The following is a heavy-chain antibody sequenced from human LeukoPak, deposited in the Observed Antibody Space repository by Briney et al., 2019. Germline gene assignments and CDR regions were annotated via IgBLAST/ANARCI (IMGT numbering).Heavy chain of an antibody. J-gene: IGHJ4*02. Sequence: GGSLRLSCAASGFIFSDHYMDWVRQAPGKGLEWVGRARNKANNYSTEYAASVKGRFTISRDDSQNSLYLQMNSLKPEDTAVYFCSVSIVAVLFFDNWGQGTLVTVSS. D-gene: IGHD1-26*01. CDR1: GFIFSDHY. CDR3: SVSIVAVLFFDN. V-gene: IGHV3-72*01. CDR2: ARNKANNYST.